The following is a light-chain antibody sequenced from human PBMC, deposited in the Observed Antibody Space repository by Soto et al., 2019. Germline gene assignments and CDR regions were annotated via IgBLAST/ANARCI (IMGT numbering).Light chain of an antibody. CDR2: LGS. J-gene: IGKJ1*01. Sequence: DIVMTQSPLSLTVTPGEPASISCRSSQSLLHSNGYNYLDWYLQKPGQSPQLLIYLGSNRASGVPDRVSGSGSGTDFTLKISRGEAEDVGVYYCMQALQTPRTFGQGTKVEIK. CDR1: QSLLHSNGYNY. CDR3: MQALQTPRT. V-gene: IGKV2-28*01.